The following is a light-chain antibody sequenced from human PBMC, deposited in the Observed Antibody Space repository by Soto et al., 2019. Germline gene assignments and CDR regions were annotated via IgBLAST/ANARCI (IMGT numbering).Light chain of an antibody. V-gene: IGLV2-14*03. CDR3: CSYADGSIYF. CDR2: YVD. Sequence: QSALTQPPSASGSPGQSVTISCTGTSSDVGAYDYVSWYLQYPDKAPQLLIYYVDHRPSGVSSRFSGSKSGNTASLTISGLQAEDEGDYYCCSYADGSIYFFGTGTKVTVL. CDR1: SSDVGAYDY. J-gene: IGLJ1*01.